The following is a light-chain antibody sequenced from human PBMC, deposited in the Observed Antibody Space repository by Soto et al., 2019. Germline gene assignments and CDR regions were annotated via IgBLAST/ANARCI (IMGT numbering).Light chain of an antibody. CDR1: QSIGSW. J-gene: IGKJ4*01. CDR3: QQYNLYPLT. V-gene: IGKV1-5*03. CDR2: KAS. Sequence: DIQLTQCPSTLSASVGDRVTITCRARQSIGSWLAWYQQKPGRAPKLLISKASRLESGVPSRFSGSGSGTEFALTISSLQPDDSATYYCQQYNLYPLTFGGGTKVQIK.